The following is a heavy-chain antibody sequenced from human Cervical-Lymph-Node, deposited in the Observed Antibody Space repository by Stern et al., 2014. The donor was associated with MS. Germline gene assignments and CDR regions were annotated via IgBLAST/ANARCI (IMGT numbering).Heavy chain of an antibody. CDR3: ARGYGSGKNGMDV. D-gene: IGHD3-10*01. V-gene: IGHV1-18*01. Sequence: QVQLGQSGAEVKKPGASVKVSCRASGYSFISYGFNWVRQAPGQGLEWMGFINPYNGNTKNAQTVQGRLTLTTDTPTSTAYMELRSLRPDDSAVYYCARGYGSGKNGMDVWGQGTTVTVSS. CDR1: GYSFISYG. J-gene: IGHJ6*02. CDR2: INPYNGNT.